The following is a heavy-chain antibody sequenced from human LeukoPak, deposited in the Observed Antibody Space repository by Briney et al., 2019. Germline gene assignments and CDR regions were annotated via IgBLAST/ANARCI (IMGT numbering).Heavy chain of an antibody. V-gene: IGHV3-23*01. J-gene: IGHJ4*02. Sequence: GGSLRPSCAASGFTFSRFSMNWVRQAPGKGLEWVSAISGTGGTTYYADSVKGRFTISRDNSKNTLYLQMNSLRAEDTAVYYCAKDRVRIAAAGKNYFDYWGQGTLVTVSS. CDR2: ISGTGGTT. CDR3: AKDRVRIAAAGKNYFDY. D-gene: IGHD6-13*01. CDR1: GFTFSRFS.